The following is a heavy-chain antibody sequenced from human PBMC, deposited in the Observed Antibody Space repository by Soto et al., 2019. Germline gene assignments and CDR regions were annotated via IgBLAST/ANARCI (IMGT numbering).Heavy chain of an antibody. Sequence: EVQLVESGGGLVKPGESLRLSCEASNSTFSKNWMNWVRQAPGKGLEWVGLIKHKAVGMTEHYAASVKGRFIISRDDSKNTVSLQMNSMKAEDTAVYYCARDWLHTLDIWGQGTMVTVS. D-gene: IGHD2-21*01. CDR3: ARDWLHTLDI. CDR2: IKHKAVGMTE. V-gene: IGHV3-15*07. J-gene: IGHJ3*02. CDR1: NSTFSKNW.